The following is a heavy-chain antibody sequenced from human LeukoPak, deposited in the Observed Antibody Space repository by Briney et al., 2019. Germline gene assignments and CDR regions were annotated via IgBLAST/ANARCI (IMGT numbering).Heavy chain of an antibody. CDR2: IYYSGST. V-gene: IGHV4-59*01. CDR3: ARAPRMVRGFDY. J-gene: IGHJ4*02. Sequence: SETLSLTCTVSGGSISSYYWSWIRQPPGKGLEWIGYIYYSGSTNYNPSLKSRVTISVDTSKNQFSLKLSSVTAADTAMYYCARAPRMVRGFDYWGQGPWSPSPQ. D-gene: IGHD3-10*01. CDR1: GGSISSYY.